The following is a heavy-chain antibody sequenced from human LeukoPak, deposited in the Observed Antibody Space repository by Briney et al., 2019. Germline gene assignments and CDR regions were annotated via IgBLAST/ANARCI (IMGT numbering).Heavy chain of an antibody. CDR1: AHTFTGYY. Sequence: ASVKVSCKASAHTFTGYYMHWVRQAPGQGLEWMGWINPDSGGTNYAQKFQGRVTTTRDTSISTAYMEVSRLRSDDTAVYYCAREGSGWYGNFDYWGQGTLVTVSS. V-gene: IGHV1-2*02. J-gene: IGHJ4*02. D-gene: IGHD6-19*01. CDR2: INPDSGGT. CDR3: AREGSGWYGNFDY.